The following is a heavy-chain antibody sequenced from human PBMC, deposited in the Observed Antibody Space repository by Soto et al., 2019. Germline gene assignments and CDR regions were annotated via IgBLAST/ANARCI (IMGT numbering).Heavy chain of an antibody. CDR3: ARVVTGAFDI. D-gene: IGHD2-21*02. Sequence: EVQLVESGGGLVQPGGSLSLSCAASGFTFSSYAMHWVRQAPGKGLEYVSAISSNGGSTYYANSVKGRFTISRDNSKNTLYLQMGSLRAEDMAVYYCARVVTGAFDIWGQGTMVTVSS. J-gene: IGHJ3*02. CDR1: GFTFSSYA. V-gene: IGHV3-64*01. CDR2: ISSNGGST.